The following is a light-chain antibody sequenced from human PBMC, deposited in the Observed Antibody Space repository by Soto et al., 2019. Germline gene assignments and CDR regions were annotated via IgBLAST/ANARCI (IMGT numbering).Light chain of an antibody. CDR3: QTWGTGIQV. CDR2: VNTDGSH. Sequence: QPVLTQSPSASASLGASVKLTCTLSSGYPNYAIAWHQQQPEKGPRYLMRVNTDGSHTKGAGIPDRFSGSSSGAERYLIISSLQSEDEADYYCQTWGTGIQVFGGGTQLTVL. J-gene: IGLJ3*02. V-gene: IGLV4-69*01. CDR1: SGYPNYA.